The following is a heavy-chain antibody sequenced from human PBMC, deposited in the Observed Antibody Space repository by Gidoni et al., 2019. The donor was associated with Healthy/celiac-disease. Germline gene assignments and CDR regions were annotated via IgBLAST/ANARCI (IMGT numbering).Heavy chain of an antibody. D-gene: IGHD5-18*01. J-gene: IGHJ4*02. CDR2: ST. CDR3: ARALLQGYSYDYDY. Sequence: STNYNPSLKSRVTMSVDTSKNQFSLKLSSVTAADTAVYYCARALLQGYSYDYDYWGQGTLVTVSS. V-gene: IGHV4-4*07.